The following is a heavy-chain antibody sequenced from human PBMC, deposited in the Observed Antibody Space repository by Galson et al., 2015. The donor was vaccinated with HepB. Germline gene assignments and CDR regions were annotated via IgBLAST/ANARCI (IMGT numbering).Heavy chain of an antibody. Sequence: SVKVSCTASGYTYTNYGIAWVRQAPGQGLEWVGWISTHTSVTDLAQKFQGRVTMTTDTSTTTADMEVKSLTFDDAAVYYCARWTGRGRWTRFGNGLSGMDAWGQGTTVTVSS. CDR2: ISTHTSVT. CDR3: ARWTGRGRWTRFGNGLSGMDA. V-gene: IGHV1-18*01. D-gene: IGHD4-23*01. CDR1: GYTYTNYG. J-gene: IGHJ6*02.